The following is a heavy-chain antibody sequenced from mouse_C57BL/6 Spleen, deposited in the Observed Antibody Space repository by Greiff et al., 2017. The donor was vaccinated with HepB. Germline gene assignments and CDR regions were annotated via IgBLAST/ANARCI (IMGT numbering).Heavy chain of an antibody. CDR1: GYTFTSYW. CDR2: IDPSDSYT. CDR3: ARRGIYDYDRAMDY. V-gene: IGHV1-69*01. Sequence: VQLQQPGAELVMPGASVKLSCKASGYTFTSYWMHWVKQRPGQGLEWIGEIDPSDSYTNYNQKFKGKSTLTVDKSSSTAYMQLSSLTSEDSAVYYCARRGIYDYDRAMDYWGQGTSVTVSS. D-gene: IGHD2-4*01. J-gene: IGHJ4*01.